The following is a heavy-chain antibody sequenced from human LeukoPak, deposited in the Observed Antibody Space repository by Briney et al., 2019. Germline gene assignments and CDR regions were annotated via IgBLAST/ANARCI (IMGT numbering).Heavy chain of an antibody. CDR3: ARDRGSGWYDY. Sequence: GGSLRLSCAGSGFHFQYAWMTWVRQAPGKGLEWVSMIYLDGNTYYADSVKGRFTISRDNSKNTLYLQMSRLRAEDTAVYYCARDRGSGWYDYWGQGTLVTVSS. V-gene: IGHV3-66*01. D-gene: IGHD6-19*01. CDR2: IYLDGNT. J-gene: IGHJ4*02. CDR1: GFHFQYAW.